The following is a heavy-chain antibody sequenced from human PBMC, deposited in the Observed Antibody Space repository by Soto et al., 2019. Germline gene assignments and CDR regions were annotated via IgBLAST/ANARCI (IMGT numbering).Heavy chain of an antibody. Sequence: QVQLQESGPGLVKPSGTLSLTCAVPGGSIKSSSWWAWLRQSPGKGLEWIGEIYHAGSPNYNPSFQSRVTISADTSKNLFSLRLTSVTAADTAIYYCARASSFRGDFDIWGQGTAVTVSS. D-gene: IGHD2-21*01. J-gene: IGHJ3*02. CDR2: IYHAGSP. CDR1: GGSIKSSSW. V-gene: IGHV4-4*02. CDR3: ARASSFRGDFDI.